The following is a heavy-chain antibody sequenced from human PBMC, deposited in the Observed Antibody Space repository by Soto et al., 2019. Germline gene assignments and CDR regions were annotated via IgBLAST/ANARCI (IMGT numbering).Heavy chain of an antibody. J-gene: IGHJ3*02. D-gene: IGHD6-13*01. CDR1: GGTFSSYA. V-gene: IGHV1-69*13. CDR3: ARKSIAAAGDAFDI. CDR2: IIPIFGTA. Sequence: GASVKVSCKASGGTFSSYAISWVRQAPGQGLEWMGGIIPIFGTANYAQKFQGRVTITADESTSTAYMELSSLRSEDTAVYYCARKSIAAAGDAFDIWGQGTMVTVSS.